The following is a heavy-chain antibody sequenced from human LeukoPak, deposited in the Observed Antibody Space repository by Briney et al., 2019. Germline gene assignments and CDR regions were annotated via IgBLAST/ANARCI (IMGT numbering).Heavy chain of an antibody. Sequence: ASVKVSCKASGYTFTSYYMHWVRQAPGQGLEWMGIINPSGGSTSYAQKFQGRVTMTRDTSTSTVYMGLSSLRSEDTAVYYCARADTAMAPHCFVDYWGQGTLVTVSS. CDR1: GYTFTSYY. J-gene: IGHJ4*02. CDR2: INPSGGST. CDR3: ARADTAMAPHCFVDY. V-gene: IGHV1-46*01. D-gene: IGHD5-18*01.